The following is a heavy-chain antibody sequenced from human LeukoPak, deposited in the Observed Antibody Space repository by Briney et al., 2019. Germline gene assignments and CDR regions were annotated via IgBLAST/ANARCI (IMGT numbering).Heavy chain of an antibody. Sequence: GGSLRLSCAASGFTFSSSAMSWVRQAPGKGLEWVSAISNNGGYTYYADSVQGRFTISRDNSKNTLYLQMNSLRAEDTAVYYCAKDLGSSSSIDYWGQGTLVTVSS. D-gene: IGHD6-6*01. V-gene: IGHV3-23*01. CDR3: AKDLGSSSSIDY. CDR1: GFTFSSSA. CDR2: ISNNGGYT. J-gene: IGHJ4*02.